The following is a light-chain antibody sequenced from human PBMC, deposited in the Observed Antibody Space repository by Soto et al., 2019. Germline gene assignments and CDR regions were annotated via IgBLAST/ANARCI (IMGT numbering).Light chain of an antibody. V-gene: IGKV3-20*01. CDR2: GAS. J-gene: IGKJ1*01. Sequence: IVLTQSPGTLSLSPGERATLSCRASQSVTTQLALYQQKPGQAPRLIIHGASSRATGVPDRITGSGSGTDFTLSISRLEPEDFAVYYCQQYGGSTRTFGQGTKVDI. CDR1: QSVTTQ. CDR3: QQYGGSTRT.